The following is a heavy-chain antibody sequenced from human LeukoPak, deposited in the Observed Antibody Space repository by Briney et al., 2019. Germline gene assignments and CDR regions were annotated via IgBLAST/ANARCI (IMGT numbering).Heavy chain of an antibody. J-gene: IGHJ4*02. CDR3: ASGSGYSSGWYFDY. CDR1: GVSISSSSYY. D-gene: IGHD6-19*01. V-gene: IGHV4-39*01. Sequence: SETLSLTCTVSGVSISSSSYYWGRIRPPPGKGLEWSGSIYYSRSTYYDASLKSRFTISVDTSMNQFSLKLSCVTAADTAVYYCASGSGYSSGWYFDYWGQGTLVTVSS. CDR2: IYYSRST.